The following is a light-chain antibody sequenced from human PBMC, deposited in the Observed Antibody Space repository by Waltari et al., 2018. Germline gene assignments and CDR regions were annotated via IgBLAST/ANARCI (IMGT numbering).Light chain of an antibody. CDR2: KDT. V-gene: IGLV3-25*02. CDR1: TLSKQY. Sequence: SYELTQPPSVSVSPGQTARITCSGDTLSKQYAYGYQHRPGQAPVMLIYKDTERASGIPERFAGSSSGTTVTLTISGVQAEDEADYYCQSADTTGDYYVFGTGSRVSVL. CDR3: QSADTTGDYYV. J-gene: IGLJ1*01.